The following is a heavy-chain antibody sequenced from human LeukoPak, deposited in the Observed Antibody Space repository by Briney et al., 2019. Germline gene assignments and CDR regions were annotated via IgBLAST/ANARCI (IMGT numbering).Heavy chain of an antibody. CDR2: ISGSGGST. V-gene: IGHV3-23*01. J-gene: IGHJ4*02. CDR3: ATLQGYYDSSGYYWDY. CDR1: GFTFSSYA. D-gene: IGHD3-22*01. Sequence: GGSLRLSCAASGFTFSSYAMSWVRQAPGKGLEWVSAISGSGGSTYYADSVKGRFTISRDNSKNTLYLQMNSLRAEDTAVYYCATLQGYYDSSGYYWDYWGQGTLVTVSS.